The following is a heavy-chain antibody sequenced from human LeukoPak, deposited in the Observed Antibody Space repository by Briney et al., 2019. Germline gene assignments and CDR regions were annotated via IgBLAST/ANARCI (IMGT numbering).Heavy chain of an antibody. CDR3: ARKIGGAVAGNWYFDL. V-gene: IGHV3-30-3*01. D-gene: IGHD6-19*01. J-gene: IGHJ2*01. Sequence: GGSLRLSCGASGFXFSSYAIHCDRQAPGKGLEWMAVISYDGSTKYYADSVKDRFTISRDNSKNTLYLQMNSLRAEDTAVYYCARKIGGAVAGNWYFDLWGRGTLVIVSS. CDR2: ISYDGSTK. CDR1: GFXFSSYA.